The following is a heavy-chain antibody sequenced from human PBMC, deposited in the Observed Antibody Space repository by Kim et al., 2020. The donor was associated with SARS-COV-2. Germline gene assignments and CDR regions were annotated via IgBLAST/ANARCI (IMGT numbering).Heavy chain of an antibody. J-gene: IGHJ4*02. CDR3: APGRRTGSTNWTYFDY. D-gene: IGHD1-1*01. CDR1: GYTFTDYY. Sequence: ASVKVSCKTSGYTFTDYYMHWVRQAPGQGLEWMGRITPNSGGTIYAQKFQGRVTMTRDTSDSTVYMEMSRLRSDDTAVYYCAPGRRTGSTNWTYFDYWGQGTLVTVSS. CDR2: ITPNSGGT. V-gene: IGHV1-2*06.